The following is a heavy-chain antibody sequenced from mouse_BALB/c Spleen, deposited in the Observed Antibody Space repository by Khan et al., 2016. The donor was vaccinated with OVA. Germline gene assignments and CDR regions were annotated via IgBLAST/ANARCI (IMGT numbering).Heavy chain of an antibody. CDR2: MWSDGST. D-gene: IGHD2-10*01. CDR3: ARQPYYHYNVMDY. Sequence: QVQLKKSGPGLVAPSQSLSITCTISGLSLTNYGVHWVRQPPGKGLEWLVLMWSDGSTTYNSALKSRLTISKDNSKSQVFLKMNSLQTDDTAMYFCARQPYYHYNVMDYWGQGTSVTVSS. CDR1: GLSLTNYG. J-gene: IGHJ4*01. V-gene: IGHV2-6-1*01.